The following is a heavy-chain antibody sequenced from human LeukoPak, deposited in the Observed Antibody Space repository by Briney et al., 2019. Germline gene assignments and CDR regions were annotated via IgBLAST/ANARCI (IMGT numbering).Heavy chain of an antibody. CDR3: ARVEGGYYIYYFDY. Sequence: SETLSLTCAVYGGSFSGYYWSWIRQPPGKGLEWIGEINHSGSTYYNPSLKSRVTISVDTSKNQFSLKLSSVTAADTAVYYCARVEGGYYIYYFDYWGQGTLVTVSS. V-gene: IGHV4-34*01. D-gene: IGHD2-15*01. CDR1: GGSFSGYY. J-gene: IGHJ4*02. CDR2: INHSGST.